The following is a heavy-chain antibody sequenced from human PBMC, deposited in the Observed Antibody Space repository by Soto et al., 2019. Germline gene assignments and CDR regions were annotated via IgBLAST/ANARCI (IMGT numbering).Heavy chain of an antibody. J-gene: IGHJ2*01. CDR1: GFTFSSYA. Sequence: GGSLRLSCAASGFTFSSYAMSWVRQAPGKGLELVSVISGSGGSTYYADSVKGRFTISRDNSKNTLYLQMNSLRAEDTAVYYCAKDTGDWYWYFDLWGRGTLVNVSS. D-gene: IGHD2-21*02. CDR2: ISGSGGST. V-gene: IGHV3-23*01. CDR3: AKDTGDWYWYFDL.